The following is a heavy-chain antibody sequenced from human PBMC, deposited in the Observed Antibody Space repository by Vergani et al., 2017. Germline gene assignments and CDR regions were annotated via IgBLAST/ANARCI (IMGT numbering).Heavy chain of an antibody. Sequence: QLHLQESGPGLVKPSETLSLTCTVSGGSITSSSYYWGWIRQPPGKGLEWIGNIYHSGGAYYNPSLKSRVTISLDMSKNQFSLKLRSVTAADTAVYYCARGLRDWYANNWFDPWGQGTLVTVSS. CDR1: GGSITSSSYY. D-gene: IGHD3/OR15-3a*01. CDR2: IYHSGGA. V-gene: IGHV4-61*05. J-gene: IGHJ5*02. CDR3: ARGLRDWYANNWFDP.